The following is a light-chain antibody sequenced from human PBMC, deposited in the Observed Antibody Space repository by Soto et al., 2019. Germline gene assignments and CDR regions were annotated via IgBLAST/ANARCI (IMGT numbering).Light chain of an antibody. CDR2: GAS. CDR3: QQYGSSPPIT. Sequence: EIVLTQSPGTLSLSPGERATLSCRASQSVSSTYLAWYQQKPGQAPRPLIYGASSRATGIPDRFSGSGSGTHFTLTISRLEPEDFAVYYCQQYGSSPPITFGQGTRMEIK. V-gene: IGKV3-20*01. J-gene: IGKJ5*01. CDR1: QSVSSTY.